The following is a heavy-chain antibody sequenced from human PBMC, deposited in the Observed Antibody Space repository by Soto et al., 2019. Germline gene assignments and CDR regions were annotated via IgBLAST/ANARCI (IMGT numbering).Heavy chain of an antibody. CDR3: ARDPYCIGGICYALGAFDI. D-gene: IGHD2-15*01. J-gene: IGHJ3*02. Sequence: QVQLVESGGGVVQPGRSLRLSCAASGFVFINYAMHWVRQAPGKGLEWVAVISYDGINKYNADSVKGRLTISRDNSKNTLYLQMNSLRPEDTAVYYCARDPYCIGGICYALGAFDIWGQGTMVTVSS. CDR2: ISYDGINK. V-gene: IGHV3-30-3*01. CDR1: GFVFINYA.